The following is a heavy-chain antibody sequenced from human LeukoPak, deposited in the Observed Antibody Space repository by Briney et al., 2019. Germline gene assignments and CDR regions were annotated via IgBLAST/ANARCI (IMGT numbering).Heavy chain of an antibody. CDR2: INHSGST. Sequence: SETLSLTCTVSGGSISSNSYYWSWIRQPPGKGLEWIGEINHSGSTNYNPSLKSRVTISVDTSKNQFSLKLSSVTAADTAVYYCARPTEYSSSWFDPWGQGTLVTVSS. V-gene: IGHV4-39*07. CDR3: ARPTEYSSSWFDP. J-gene: IGHJ5*02. CDR1: GGSISSNSYY. D-gene: IGHD6-13*01.